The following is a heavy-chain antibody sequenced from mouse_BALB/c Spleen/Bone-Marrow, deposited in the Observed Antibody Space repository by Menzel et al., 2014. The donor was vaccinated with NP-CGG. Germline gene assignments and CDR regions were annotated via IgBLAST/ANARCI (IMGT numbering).Heavy chain of an antibody. Sequence: VQVVESGAELAKPGASVKMSCKASGYTFTIYWMHWVKQRPGQGLEWIGYINPSTGYTEYNQKFKDKATLTADKSSSTAYKQLSSLTSEDSAVYYCARYGGRSYDGFAYWGQGTLVTVSA. CDR1: GYTFTIYW. D-gene: IGHD2-12*01. J-gene: IGHJ3*01. CDR3: ARYGGRSYDGFAY. V-gene: IGHV1-7*01. CDR2: INPSTGYT.